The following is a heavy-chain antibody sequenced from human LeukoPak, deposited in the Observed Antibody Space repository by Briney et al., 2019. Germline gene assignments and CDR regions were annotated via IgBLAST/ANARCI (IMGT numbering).Heavy chain of an antibody. V-gene: IGHV4-39*07. CDR3: ARFNSGSYQHYFDY. CDR1: GGSVSDYY. CDR2: IYYSGST. J-gene: IGHJ4*02. Sequence: SETLSLTCTISGGSVSDYYWGWIRQPPGKGLECIGSIYYSGSTYYNPSLKSRVTISIDTSKNQFSLKLSSVTAADTAVYYCARFNSGSYQHYFDYWGQGTLVTVSS. D-gene: IGHD1-26*01.